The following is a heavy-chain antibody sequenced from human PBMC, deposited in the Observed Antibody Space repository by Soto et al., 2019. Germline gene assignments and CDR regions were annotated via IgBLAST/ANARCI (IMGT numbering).Heavy chain of an antibody. CDR2: IWYDGSNK. Sequence: PGGSLRLSCAASGFTFSSYGMHWVRQAPGKGLEWVAVIWYDGSNKYYADSVRGRFTISRDNSKNTLYLQMNSLRAEDTAVYYCAREGAGITMSSTPPGFDYWGQGTLVTVSS. CDR3: AREGAGITMSSTPPGFDY. D-gene: IGHD3-10*02. V-gene: IGHV3-33*01. CDR1: GFTFSSYG. J-gene: IGHJ4*02.